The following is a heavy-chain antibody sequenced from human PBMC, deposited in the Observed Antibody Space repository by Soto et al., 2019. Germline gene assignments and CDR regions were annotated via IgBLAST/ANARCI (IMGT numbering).Heavy chain of an antibody. CDR2: VIPIFGTP. V-gene: IGHV1-69*06. CDR1: GGTFGSYA. CDR3: AKIRWTISLQEENAI. Sequence: QVQLVQSGAEVMKPGSSVKVSCKSSGGTFGSYAISWVRQAPGQGLEWMGGVIPIFGTPHYAQKFHGRVTITADIPTSTAYLELCSLKSADTAVYYCAKIRWTISLQEENAIWGQGTLVTVSS. J-gene: IGHJ4*02. D-gene: IGHD2-15*01.